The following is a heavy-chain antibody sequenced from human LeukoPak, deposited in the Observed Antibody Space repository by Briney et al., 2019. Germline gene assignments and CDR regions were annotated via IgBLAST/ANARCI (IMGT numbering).Heavy chain of an antibody. D-gene: IGHD3-16*02. CDR2: MNPNSSRR. CDR1: GYIFSNYD. CDR3: ARGLRSDY. Sequence: GASVKVSCKASGYIFSNYDINWVRQAPGHGLEWMGWMNPNSSRRVYAQKFQGRVTMTRNSSINTAYMELTSLRSDDRAVYYCARGLRSDYWGQGTLVTVSS. V-gene: IGHV1-8*01. J-gene: IGHJ4*02.